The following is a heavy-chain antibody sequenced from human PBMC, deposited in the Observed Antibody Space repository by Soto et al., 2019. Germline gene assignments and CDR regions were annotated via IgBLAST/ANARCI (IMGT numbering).Heavy chain of an antibody. J-gene: IGHJ6*02. CDR3: ARDHGCYGPTVHYYYGMDV. CDR2: IYYSGST. CDR1: GGSISSYY. V-gene: IGHV4-59*01. D-gene: IGHD2-2*01. Sequence: QVQLQESGPGLVKPSETLSLTCTVSGGSISSYYWSWIRQPPGKGLEWIGYIYYSGSTNYNPSLKSRVTISVDTSKNQFSLKLSSVTAADTAVYYCARDHGCYGPTVHYYYGMDVWGQGTTVTVSS.